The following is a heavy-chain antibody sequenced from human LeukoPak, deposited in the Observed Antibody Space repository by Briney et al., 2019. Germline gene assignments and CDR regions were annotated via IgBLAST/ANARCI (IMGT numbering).Heavy chain of an antibody. Sequence: PGGSLRLSCAASGFTFSSYAMSWVRQAPGKGLEWVSAISGSGGSTYYADSVKGRFTISRDSSKNTLYLQMNSLRAEDTAVYYCAKVYSSSWREWFDPWGQGTLVTVSS. V-gene: IGHV3-23*01. CDR3: AKVYSSSWREWFDP. CDR2: ISGSGGST. J-gene: IGHJ5*02. CDR1: GFTFSSYA. D-gene: IGHD6-6*01.